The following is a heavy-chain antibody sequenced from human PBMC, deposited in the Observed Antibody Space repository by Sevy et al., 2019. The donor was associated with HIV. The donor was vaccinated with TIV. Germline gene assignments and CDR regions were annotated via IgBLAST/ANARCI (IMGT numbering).Heavy chain of an antibody. CDR1: GFTFSTYT. V-gene: IGHV3-48*02. CDR2: ISSSGTI. D-gene: IGHD3-16*01. J-gene: IGHJ4*02. Sequence: GGSLRLSCAASGFTFSTYTMNWVRQAPGKGLEWVSYISSSGTIYYADSVKGQFTISRDNAKNSLYLQMNSLRDEDTAVYYCAREGGVGPYYFDSWGQGTLVTVSS. CDR3: AREGGVGPYYFDS.